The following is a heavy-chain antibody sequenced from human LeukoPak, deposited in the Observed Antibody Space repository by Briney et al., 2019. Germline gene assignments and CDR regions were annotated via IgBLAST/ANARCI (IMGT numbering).Heavy chain of an antibody. J-gene: IGHJ3*02. D-gene: IGHD5-18*01. CDR2: IIPIFGTA. V-gene: IGHV1-69*13. Sequence: SVKVSCKASGGTFSSYAISWVRQAPGQGLEWMGGIIPIFGTANYAQKFQGRVTITADESTSTAYMELSSLRSEDTAVYYCARTSGYSYGFLDAFDIWGQGTMVTVSS. CDR1: GGTFSSYA. CDR3: ARTSGYSYGFLDAFDI.